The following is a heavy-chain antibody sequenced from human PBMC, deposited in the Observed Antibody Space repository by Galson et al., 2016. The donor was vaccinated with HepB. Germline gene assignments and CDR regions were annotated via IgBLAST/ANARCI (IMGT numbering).Heavy chain of an antibody. V-gene: IGHV2-5*02. Sequence: PALVKPTQTLTLTCTFSGFSLGTSGVGVGWFRQPPGKALEWLALISSDDDQRHSTSLQSRLTITKDTSKNQLVLTMTNMDPVDTGTHYCAPTTVTKTHYFDYWGQGTLVTVSS. CDR2: ISSDDDQ. D-gene: IGHD4-17*01. CDR3: APTTVTKTHYFDY. J-gene: IGHJ4*02. CDR1: GFSLGTSGVG.